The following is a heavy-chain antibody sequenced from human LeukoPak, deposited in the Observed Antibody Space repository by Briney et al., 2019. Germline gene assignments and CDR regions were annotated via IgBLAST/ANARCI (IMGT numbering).Heavy chain of an antibody. V-gene: IGHV4-38-2*02. CDR2: IYHSGST. Sequence: SETLSLTCTVSGYSISSGYYWGWIRQPPGKGLEWIGSIYHSGSTYHNPSLKSRVTISVDTSKNQFSLKLGSVTAADTAVYYCATTYYDILTGYTYAFDIWGQGTMVTVSS. D-gene: IGHD3-9*01. CDR1: GYSISSGYY. CDR3: ATTYYDILTGYTYAFDI. J-gene: IGHJ3*02.